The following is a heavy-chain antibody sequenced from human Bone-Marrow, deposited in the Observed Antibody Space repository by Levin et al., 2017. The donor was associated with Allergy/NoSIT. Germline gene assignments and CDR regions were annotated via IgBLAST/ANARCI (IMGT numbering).Heavy chain of an antibody. D-gene: IGHD5-24*01. CDR1: GFTFLSYI. J-gene: IGHJ5*02. Sequence: GESLKISCAASGFTFLSYIMAWVRQAPGKGLEWVSSISSSSRHIYYADSLKGRFTISRDNAKNSLYLQMSSLRVEDTAVYYCAGGLRGMGTVTGVHAWGQGALVAVTS. CDR2: ISSSSRHI. V-gene: IGHV3-21*01. CDR3: AGGLRGMGTVTGVHA.